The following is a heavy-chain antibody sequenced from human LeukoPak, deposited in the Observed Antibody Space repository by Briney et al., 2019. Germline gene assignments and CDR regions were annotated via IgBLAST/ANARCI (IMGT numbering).Heavy chain of an antibody. CDR2: IQYDGSNT. CDR3: AKDHRITMIVVVMNDAFDV. Sequence: GGSLRLSCAASGFTFSSYAMHWVRQAPGKGLEWVTFIQYDGSNTYYVDSVEGRFTVSRDNSNSTVYLQLTSLRAEDTAVYYCAKDHRITMIVVVMNDAFDVWGQGTMVTVSS. CDR1: GFTFSSYA. V-gene: IGHV3-30*04. D-gene: IGHD3-22*01. J-gene: IGHJ3*01.